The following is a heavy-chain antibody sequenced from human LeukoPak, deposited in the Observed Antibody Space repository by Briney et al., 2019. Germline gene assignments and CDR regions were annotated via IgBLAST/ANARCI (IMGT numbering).Heavy chain of an antibody. CDR1: GFTFSSYA. CDR2: ISGSGGST. J-gene: IGHJ4*02. Sequence: GGSLRLSCAASGFTFSSYAMSWVRQAPGKGLEWVSAISGSGGSTYYADSVKGRFTISRDNSKNTLYLQMNSLRAEDTAVYYCAKESYDYVWGSYRYPIDYWGQGTLVTLSS. D-gene: IGHD3-16*02. V-gene: IGHV3-23*01. CDR3: AKESYDYVWGSYRYPIDY.